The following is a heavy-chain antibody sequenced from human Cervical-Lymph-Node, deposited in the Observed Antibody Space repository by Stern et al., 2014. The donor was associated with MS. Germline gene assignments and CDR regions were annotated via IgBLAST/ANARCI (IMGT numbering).Heavy chain of an antibody. CDR3: ARESRGGPLYSMDV. CDR1: GGTFT. Sequence: QVQLVQSGAEVKKPGSSVKVSCKASGGTFTITWVRQAPGQGLEWIGGIIPIFGTPNYAQKFQDRVTITADASTSTAYMELSSLRSDDTAVYYCARESRGGPLYSMDVWGQGTTVTVSS. V-gene: IGHV1-69*01. D-gene: IGHD3-16*01. CDR2: IIPIFGTP. J-gene: IGHJ6*02.